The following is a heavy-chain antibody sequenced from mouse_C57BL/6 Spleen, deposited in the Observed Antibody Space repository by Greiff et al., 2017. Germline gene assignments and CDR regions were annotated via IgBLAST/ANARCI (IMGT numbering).Heavy chain of an antibody. CDR3: TTYDYGSSDGYCDY. CDR2: IDPENGDT. Sequence: VQLQQSGAELVRPGASVKLSCTASGFNIKDDYMHWVKQRPEQGLEWIGWIDPENGDTEYASKFQGKATITADTSSNTAYLQLSSLTSEDTAVYYCTTYDYGSSDGYCDYWGQGTTLTVSS. J-gene: IGHJ2*01. V-gene: IGHV14-4*01. D-gene: IGHD1-1*01. CDR1: GFNIKDDY.